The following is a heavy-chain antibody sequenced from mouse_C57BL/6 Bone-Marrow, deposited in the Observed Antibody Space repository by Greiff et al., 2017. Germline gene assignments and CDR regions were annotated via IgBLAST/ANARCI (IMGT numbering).Heavy chain of an antibody. Sequence: VQLQQSGAELARPGASVKLSCTASGYTFTSYGISWVKQRTGQGLEWIGEIYHRSGNTYYNEKFKGKATLTADKSSSTAYMELRSLTSEYSAVYFCAREKTARDYYAMDYWGQGPSVTVSS. J-gene: IGHJ4*01. CDR1: GYTFTSYG. CDR3: AREKTARDYYAMDY. V-gene: IGHV1-81*01. D-gene: IGHD3-2*01. CDR2: IYHRSGNT.